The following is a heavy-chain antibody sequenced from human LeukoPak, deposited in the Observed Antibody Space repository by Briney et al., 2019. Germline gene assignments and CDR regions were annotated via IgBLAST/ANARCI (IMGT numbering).Heavy chain of an antibody. J-gene: IGHJ3*02. CDR3: ARGAGYSSNQGAFDI. CDR1: GGTFSNYA. D-gene: IGHD6-13*01. V-gene: IGHV1-69*05. CDR2: IIPIFGTA. Sequence: SVKVSCKASGGTFSNYAISWVRQAPGQGLEWMGGIIPIFGTANYAQKFQGRVTITTDESTSTAYMELSRLRSDDTAVYYCARGAGYSSNQGAFDIWGQGTMVTVSS.